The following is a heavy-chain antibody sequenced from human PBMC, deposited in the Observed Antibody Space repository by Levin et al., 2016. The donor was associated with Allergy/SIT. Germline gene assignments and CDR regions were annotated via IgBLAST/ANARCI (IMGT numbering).Heavy chain of an antibody. Sequence: SVKVSCKASGASGDTFSRYSINWVRQAPGQGLEWMGGIIPMFGTADYAQKFQDRVTITADESTSTAYMELSSLVSEDTAVYYCATGMITMTTYRYFDLWGRGTLVTVSS. CDR1: GASGDTFSRYS. D-gene: IGHD4-11*01. J-gene: IGHJ2*01. V-gene: IGHV1-69*13. CDR2: IIPMFGTA. CDR3: ATGMITMTTYRYFDL.